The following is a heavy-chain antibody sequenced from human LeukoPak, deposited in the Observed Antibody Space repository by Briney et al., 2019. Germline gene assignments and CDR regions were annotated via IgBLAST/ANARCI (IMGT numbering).Heavy chain of an antibody. J-gene: IGHJ4*02. D-gene: IGHD3-9*01. Sequence: GASVKVSCKASGYTFTSYGISWVRQAPGQGLEWMGWISAYNGNTNYAQKLQGRVTMTTDTSTSTAYMELRSLRSDDTAVYYCARDLVDYDTLTGIDYWGQGTLVTVSS. V-gene: IGHV1-18*01. CDR2: ISAYNGNT. CDR3: ARDLVDYDTLTGIDY. CDR1: GYTFTSYG.